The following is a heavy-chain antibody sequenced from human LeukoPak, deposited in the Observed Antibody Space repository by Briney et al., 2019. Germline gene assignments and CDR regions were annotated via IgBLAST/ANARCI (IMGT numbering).Heavy chain of an antibody. CDR1: GFTFSSYW. CDR3: ARGGSGSSPYFDY. J-gene: IGHJ4*02. Sequence: GGSLRLSCAASGFTFSSYWMHWVRQAPGEGLVWVSRINSDGSSTTYADSVKGRFTTSRDNAKNTLYLQMNSLRAEDTAVYYCARGGSGSSPYFDYWGQGTLVTVSS. CDR2: INSDGSST. V-gene: IGHV3-74*01. D-gene: IGHD6-13*01.